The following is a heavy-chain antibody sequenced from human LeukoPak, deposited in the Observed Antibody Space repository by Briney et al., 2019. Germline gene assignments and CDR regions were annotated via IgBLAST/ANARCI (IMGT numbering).Heavy chain of an antibody. CDR2: IAYDGSNK. Sequence: GGSLRLSCAASGFIFDTYGMLCVRQAPGKGLEGVAVIAYDGSNKYHADHVKGRFTISRDNSKNTLYLQMSSLRGEDTAVYYCAKEKAIGTINYGLDVWGQGTTVTVSS. CDR3: AKEKAIGTINYGLDV. D-gene: IGHD1-1*01. CDR1: GFIFDTYG. V-gene: IGHV3-30*18. J-gene: IGHJ6*01.